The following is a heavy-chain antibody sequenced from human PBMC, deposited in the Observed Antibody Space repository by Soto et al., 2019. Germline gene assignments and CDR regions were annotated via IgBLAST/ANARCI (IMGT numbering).Heavy chain of an antibody. D-gene: IGHD6-6*01. CDR1: GFTFDDYA. Sequence: PVGSLSLSCAASGFTFDDYAMHWVRQAPGKGLEWVSLISWDGGSTYYADSVKGRFTISRDNSKNSLYLQMNSLRAEDTALYYCARVSSSSYTYGMDVWGQGTTVTVSS. CDR3: ARVSSSSYTYGMDV. V-gene: IGHV3-43D*04. J-gene: IGHJ6*02. CDR2: ISWDGGST.